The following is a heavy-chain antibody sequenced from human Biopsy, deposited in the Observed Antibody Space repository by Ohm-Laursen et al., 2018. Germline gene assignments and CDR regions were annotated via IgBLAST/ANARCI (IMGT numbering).Heavy chain of an antibody. CDR1: GYTFTSHD. D-gene: IGHD1-26*01. Sequence: VASVKVSCKASGYTFTSHDINWARQATGQGLEWMGWMSPNTGNTVYAQRFQDRVTMTSDTSTGTAYMELTSLTSDDTAVYFCARWETTLGGSLDSWGQGTLVAVSS. V-gene: IGHV1-8*02. CDR3: ARWETTLGGSLDS. J-gene: IGHJ4*02. CDR2: MSPNTGNT.